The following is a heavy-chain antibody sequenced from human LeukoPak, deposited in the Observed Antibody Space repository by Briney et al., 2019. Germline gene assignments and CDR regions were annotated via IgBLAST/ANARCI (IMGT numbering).Heavy chain of an antibody. J-gene: IGHJ4*02. Sequence: SETLSLTCTVSGGSISSSSYYWGWIRQPPGRGLEWIGSIYHSGSTYNNPSRKSRVTISVDTSKNQFSLKLSSVTAADTAVYYCARSPGESFNYWGQGTLVSVSS. CDR3: ARSPGESFNY. CDR1: GGSISSSSYY. CDR2: IYHSGST. V-gene: IGHV4-39*07.